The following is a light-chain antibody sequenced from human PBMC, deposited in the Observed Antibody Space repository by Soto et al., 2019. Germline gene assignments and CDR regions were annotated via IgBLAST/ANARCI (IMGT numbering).Light chain of an antibody. CDR3: QQYNSYPYT. J-gene: IGKJ2*01. Sequence: IQMTQSPSSVSASVGDKVTITCRASQSITRDLNWYQQKPGKAPKLLIYDASSLESGVPSRFSGSGSGTEFSLTISSLQPDDFATYYCQQYNSYPYTFGQGTKLEIK. V-gene: IGKV1-13*02. CDR2: DAS. CDR1: QSITRD.